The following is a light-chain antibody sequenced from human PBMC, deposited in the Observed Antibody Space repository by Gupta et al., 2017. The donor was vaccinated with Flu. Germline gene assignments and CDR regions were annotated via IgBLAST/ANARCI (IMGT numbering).Light chain of an antibody. Sequence: RVSSSGSESGSNLGGNYVQCHQQPPLTPPKLLIYTNNQRTSVLPVGFSGTKSGTTASMPISGVLAEEEADYYCAGCDDILDCWVFGGGTKLTVL. CDR1: GSNLGGNY. CDR3: AGCDDILDCWV. J-gene: IGLJ3*02. V-gene: IGLV1-47*01. CDR2: TNN.